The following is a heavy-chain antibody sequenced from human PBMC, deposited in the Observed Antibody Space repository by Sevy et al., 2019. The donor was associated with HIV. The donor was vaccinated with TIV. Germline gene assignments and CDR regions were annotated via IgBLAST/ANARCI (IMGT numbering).Heavy chain of an antibody. D-gene: IGHD3-22*01. J-gene: IGHJ4*02. CDR3: SRDRFYYDSSGYYPDY. CDR2: IRSKAFGGTT. Sequence: GGFLRLSCTASGFTFGDYGMSWFRQAPGKGLEWVGFIRSKAFGGTTEYAASVKGRFTVSRDDSKNIAYLQMNSLKTEDTAVYYCSRDRFYYDSSGYYPDYWGQGTLVTVSS. CDR1: GFTFGDYG. V-gene: IGHV3-49*03.